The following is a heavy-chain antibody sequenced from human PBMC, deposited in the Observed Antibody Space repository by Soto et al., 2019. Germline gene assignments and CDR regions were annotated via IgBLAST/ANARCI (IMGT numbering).Heavy chain of an antibody. V-gene: IGHV4-34*02. J-gene: IGHJ5*02. CDR1: GWSFSGHY. D-gene: IGHD4-17*01. CDR2: IDPSGRT. CDR3: ARGSDGGGAS. Sequence: QVQLQQWGAGLLKPSETLSLTCGVYGWSFSGHYWSWIRQPPGEGLEWIGEIDPSGRTNYSPSLKSRATISADPSKNQFSLKLSSVIAADTAVYYCARGSDGGGASWGQGTLVTVSS.